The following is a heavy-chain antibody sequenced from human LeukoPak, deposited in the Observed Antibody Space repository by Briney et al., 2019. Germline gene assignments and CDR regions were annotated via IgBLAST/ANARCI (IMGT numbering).Heavy chain of an antibody. V-gene: IGHV3-15*04. CDR3: TTYGSGRKFDY. D-gene: IGHD3-10*01. Sequence: GGSLRLSCAASGFIFSNYWMTWVRHAPGKGLEWVGRIESKTDGGTTDYAAPVKGRFTISRDDSTNTLYLQMNSLKSEDTAVYYCTTYGSGRKFDYWGQGILVTVSS. CDR1: GFIFSNYW. CDR2: IESKTDGGTT. J-gene: IGHJ4*02.